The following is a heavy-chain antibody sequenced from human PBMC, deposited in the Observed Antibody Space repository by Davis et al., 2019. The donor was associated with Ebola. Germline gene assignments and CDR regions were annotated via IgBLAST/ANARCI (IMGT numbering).Heavy chain of an antibody. J-gene: IGHJ4*02. CDR1: GFTVSSNY. Sequence: GESLKISCAASGFTVSSNYMSWVRQAPGKGLQWVANIKQDGSETYDVDSVRGRFTISRDNTKNFLWLQMNSLRVEDTAVYYCARDNRGRPLGYWGQGTLVIVSS. D-gene: IGHD3-16*02. V-gene: IGHV3-7*03. CDR2: IKQDGSET. CDR3: ARDNRGRPLGY.